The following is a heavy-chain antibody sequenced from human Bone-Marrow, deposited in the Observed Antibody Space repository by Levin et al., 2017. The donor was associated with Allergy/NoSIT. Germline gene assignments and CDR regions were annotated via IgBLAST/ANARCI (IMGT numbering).Heavy chain of an antibody. CDR3: AMSFTPYCGGDCRDALDI. V-gene: IGHV3-11*01. CDR1: GFTFSDYY. Sequence: SCGASGFTFSDYYMTWVRQPPGRGLEWVSYIGTSGSPKYYADSVKGRFTISRDNAKNSLYLQMSSLTAEDTAVYYCAMSFTPYCGGDCRDALDIWGQGTMVTVSS. J-gene: IGHJ3*02. D-gene: IGHD2-21*02. CDR2: IGTSGSPK.